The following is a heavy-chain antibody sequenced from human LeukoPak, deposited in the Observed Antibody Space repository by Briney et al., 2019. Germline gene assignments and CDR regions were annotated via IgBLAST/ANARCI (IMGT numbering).Heavy chain of an antibody. CDR3: ARGEWLLQAYYYYYYMDV. V-gene: IGHV1-18*01. J-gene: IGHJ6*03. CDR2: ISAYNGNT. Sequence: ASVKVSCKASGYTFTSYGISWVRQAPGQGLEWMGWISAYNGNTNYAQKLQGRVTMTTDTSTSTAYMELRSLRSDDTAVYYCARGEWLLQAYYYYYYMDVWGKGTTVTISS. CDR1: GYTFTSYG. D-gene: IGHD5-12*01.